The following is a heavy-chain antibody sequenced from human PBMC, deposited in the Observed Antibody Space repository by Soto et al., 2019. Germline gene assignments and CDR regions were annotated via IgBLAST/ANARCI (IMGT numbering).Heavy chain of an antibody. J-gene: IGHJ6*02. Sequence: QVHLVESGGGVVQPGRSLRLSCAASGITFTTHAMHWVRQAPGKGLDWVAVISYDGNNKYYADSVKGRFTISRDNYKNPLYLQMNRLSTEDTSLYYCARDAYGMDVWGQGTTVNVSS. CDR3: ARDAYGMDV. CDR2: ISYDGNNK. CDR1: GITFTTHA. V-gene: IGHV3-30-3*01.